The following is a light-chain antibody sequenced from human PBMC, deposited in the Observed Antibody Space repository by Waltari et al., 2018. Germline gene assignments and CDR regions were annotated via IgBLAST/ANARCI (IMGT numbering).Light chain of an antibody. CDR3: HVWETDTAHLA. J-gene: IGLJ2*01. Sequence: SYVLTQPPSLSVAPGETARITCGGHNIGTRSVPWYQQKPGQSPLLVIYYDRDRPSGIPERFSGSNSGNTATLTISRVEGGDEADYYCHVWETDTAHLAFGGGTKLTVL. V-gene: IGLV3-21*01. CDR1: NIGTRS. CDR2: YDR.